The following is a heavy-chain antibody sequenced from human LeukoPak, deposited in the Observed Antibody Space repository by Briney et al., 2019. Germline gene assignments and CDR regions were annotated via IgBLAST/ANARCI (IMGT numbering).Heavy chain of an antibody. CDR1: GFTFSKNS. V-gene: IGHV3-48*04. Sequence: GGSLRLSCAASGFTFSKNSMNWVRQAPGKGLEWVSYISSSSTTIYYADSVKGRFTISRDNAKNSLYLQMNSLRAEDTAVYYCASGLGDYWGQGTLVTVSS. J-gene: IGHJ4*02. CDR3: ASGLGDY. D-gene: IGHD6-19*01. CDR2: ISSSSTTI.